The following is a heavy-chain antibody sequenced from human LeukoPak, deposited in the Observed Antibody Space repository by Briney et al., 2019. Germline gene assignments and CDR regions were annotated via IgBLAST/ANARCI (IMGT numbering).Heavy chain of an antibody. V-gene: IGHV3-30*02. CDR3: ARGDKMTTWRRTYNCFDP. CDR2: IHYDGSNK. J-gene: IGHJ5*02. Sequence: PGGSLRLSCAASRLTFSSYGMHWVRQAPGKGLEWVSFIHYDGSNKYYADSVKGRFTISRDNSKNTLYLQMNSLRPDDTAVYYCARGDKMTTWRRTYNCFDPWGQGTLVTVSS. D-gene: IGHD5-24*01. CDR1: RLTFSSYG.